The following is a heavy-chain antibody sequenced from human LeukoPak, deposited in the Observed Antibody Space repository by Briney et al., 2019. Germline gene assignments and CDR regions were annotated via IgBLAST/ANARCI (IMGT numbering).Heavy chain of an antibody. CDR1: GYSISSGYY. D-gene: IGHD3-16*01. CDR2: IYHSGST. Sequence: SETLSLTCTVSGYSISSGYYWGWIRQPPGKGLEWIGSIYHSGSTYYNPSLKSRVTISVDTSKNQFSLKLSSVTAADTAVYYCAGGGVMYGDHWGQGTLVTVSS. V-gene: IGHV4-38-2*02. J-gene: IGHJ4*02. CDR3: AGGGVMYGDH.